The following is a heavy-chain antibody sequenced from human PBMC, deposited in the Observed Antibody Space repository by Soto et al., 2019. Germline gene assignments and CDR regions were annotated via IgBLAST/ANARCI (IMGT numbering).Heavy chain of an antibody. D-gene: IGHD3-3*01. CDR1: GYTFTSYG. V-gene: IGHV1-18*01. CDR3: ARSPLPVGVVIVYNWFDA. Sequence: ASVKVSCKASGYTFTSYGISWVRQAPGQGLEWMGWISAYNGNTNYAQKLQGRVTMTTDTSTSTAYMELRSLRSDDTAVYYCARSPLPVGVVIVYNWFDAWGQGTLVTVSS. J-gene: IGHJ5*02. CDR2: ISAYNGNT.